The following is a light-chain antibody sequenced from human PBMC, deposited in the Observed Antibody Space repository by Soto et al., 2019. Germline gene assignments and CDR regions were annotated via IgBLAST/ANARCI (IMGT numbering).Light chain of an antibody. CDR1: QNVFNN. Sequence: EIVVTQSPVTLSVSPGETATLSCRASQNVFNNLAWYQVKSGQAPRLLIYAASTRATGIPIRFSGSGSGTDFSLTINRLQSEDFAFYYCQQYNKWLTFGGGTKVEIK. V-gene: IGKV3-15*01. CDR3: QQYNKWLT. J-gene: IGKJ4*01. CDR2: AAS.